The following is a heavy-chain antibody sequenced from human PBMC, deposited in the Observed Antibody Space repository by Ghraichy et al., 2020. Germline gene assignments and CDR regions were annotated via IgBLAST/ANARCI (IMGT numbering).Heavy chain of an antibody. CDR1: GFTFSSYS. Sequence: GGSLRLSCAASGFTFSSYSMNWVRQAPGKGLEWVSSISSSSSYIYYADSVKGRFTISRDNAKNSLYLQMNSLRAEDTAVYYCARENTAQLLWFGEPRTDYYYYYGMDVWGQGTTVTVSS. D-gene: IGHD3-10*01. V-gene: IGHV3-21*01. CDR3: ARENTAQLLWFGEPRTDYYYYYGMDV. CDR2: ISSSSSYI. J-gene: IGHJ6*02.